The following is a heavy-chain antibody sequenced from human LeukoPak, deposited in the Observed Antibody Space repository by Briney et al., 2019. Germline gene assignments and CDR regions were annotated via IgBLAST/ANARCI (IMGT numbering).Heavy chain of an antibody. CDR3: ARDPSITGTTDNWFDP. D-gene: IGHD1-20*01. CDR1: RGTFSIYA. J-gene: IGHJ5*02. V-gene: IGHV1-69*13. CDR2: IIPIFGTA. Sequence: SVNVSCKASRGTFSIYATSWVRQAPGQGLDWMGGIIPIFGTANYAQKFQGRVTITADESTSTAYMELSSLRSEDTAVYYCARDPSITGTTDNWFDPWGQGTLVTVSS.